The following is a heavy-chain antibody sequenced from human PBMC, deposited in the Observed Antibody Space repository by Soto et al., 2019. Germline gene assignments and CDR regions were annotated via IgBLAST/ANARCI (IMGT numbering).Heavy chain of an antibody. J-gene: IGHJ5*02. CDR1: GYSISSGYY. Sequence: PSETLSLTCAVSGYSISSGYYWGWIRQPPGKGLEWNGSIYHIGGTYYNPSLKSRVTISVDTSKNQFSLKLSSVTAADTAVYYCASQGHTYYYDMSGNGERKFDRWGRGTLFTVS. CDR3: ASQGHTYYYDMSGNGERKFDR. D-gene: IGHD3-22*01. CDR2: IYHIGGT. V-gene: IGHV4-38-2*01.